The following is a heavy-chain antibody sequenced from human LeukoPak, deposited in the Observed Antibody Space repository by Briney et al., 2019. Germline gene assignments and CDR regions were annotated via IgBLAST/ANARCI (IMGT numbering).Heavy chain of an antibody. Sequence: ASVKVSCKASGYTFSSYAMNWVRQAPGQGLEWMGWVNTNTGNPTYAQGFTGRFVFSLDTSVSTAYLQISSLQAEDTAVYYCARSNNDGDYLGVGFDYWGQGTLVTVSS. CDR2: VNTNTGNP. J-gene: IGHJ4*02. V-gene: IGHV7-4-1*02. CDR1: GYTFSSYA. CDR3: ARSNNDGDYLGVGFDY. D-gene: IGHD4-17*01.